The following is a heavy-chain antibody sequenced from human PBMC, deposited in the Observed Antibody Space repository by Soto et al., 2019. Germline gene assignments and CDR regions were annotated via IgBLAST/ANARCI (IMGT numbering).Heavy chain of an antibody. J-gene: IGHJ4*02. CDR2: ISWDAGTT. D-gene: IGHD1-26*01. CDR1: GFTFDDYT. Sequence: EVQLVESGGVVVQPGGSLRLSCAASGFTFDDYTMHWVRQPPGKGLEWVSLISWDAGTTFYTDSVKGRFTISRDNRKNSLFLQMNSLRSEDTAFYFCAKDMEMGATHFENWGPGTLVTVSS. CDR3: AKDMEMGATHFEN. V-gene: IGHV3-43*01.